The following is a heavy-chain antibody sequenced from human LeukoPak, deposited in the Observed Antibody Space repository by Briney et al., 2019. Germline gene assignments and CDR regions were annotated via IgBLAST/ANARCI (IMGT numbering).Heavy chain of an antibody. J-gene: IGHJ3*02. D-gene: IGHD3-9*01. CDR3: ARTTLLYFDLSPDAFDI. Sequence: SETLSLTCTVSGGSISNYYWSWIRQPAGKGLEWLGRIYTSGSTNYNPSLKSRVTMSVDTSKNQFSLKLSSVTAADTAVYYCARTTLLYFDLSPDAFDIWGQGTMVTVSS. V-gene: IGHV4-4*07. CDR1: GGSISNYY. CDR2: IYTSGST.